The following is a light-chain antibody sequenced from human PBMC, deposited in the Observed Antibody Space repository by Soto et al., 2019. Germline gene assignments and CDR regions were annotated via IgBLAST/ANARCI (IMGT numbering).Light chain of an antibody. CDR3: QHYNSYSEA. V-gene: IGKV1-5*01. J-gene: IGKJ1*01. CDR2: DAS. CDR1: QSISSW. Sequence: DIQMTQSPSTLSASVGDRVIITCRASQSISSWLAWYQQKPGKAPNLLIYDASNLESGVPSRFSGSGSGTEFSLTISSLQPDDFATYYCQHYNSYSEAFGQGTKVDIK.